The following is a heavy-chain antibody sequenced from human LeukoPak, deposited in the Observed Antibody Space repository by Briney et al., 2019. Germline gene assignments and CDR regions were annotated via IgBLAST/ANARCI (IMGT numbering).Heavy chain of an antibody. V-gene: IGHV3-48*01. Sequence: GGSLRLSCAASGFAFSSNSMNWVRQAPGKGLEWVSFISSSSTTIYYADSVKGRFTISRDNAKNSLYLQMNSLRVEDTAVYYCATDRGRFFDYWGQGVLVTASS. CDR2: ISSSSTTI. D-gene: IGHD3-10*01. J-gene: IGHJ4*02. CDR3: ATDRGRFFDY. CDR1: GFAFSSNS.